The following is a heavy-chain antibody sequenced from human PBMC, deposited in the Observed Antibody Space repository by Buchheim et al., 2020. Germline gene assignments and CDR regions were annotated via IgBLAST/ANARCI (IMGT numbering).Heavy chain of an antibody. CDR1: GGSFSGYY. J-gene: IGHJ6*03. CDR2: INHSGST. Sequence: QVQLQQWGAGLLKPSETLSLTCAVYGGSFSGYYWSWIRQPPGKGLEWIGEINHSGSTNYNPSLKSRVTISVDTSKNQFSLKPGSVTAAGTAVYYCARATTIFGVYRDVWGKGTT. CDR3: ARATTIFGVYRDV. D-gene: IGHD3-3*01. V-gene: IGHV4-34*01.